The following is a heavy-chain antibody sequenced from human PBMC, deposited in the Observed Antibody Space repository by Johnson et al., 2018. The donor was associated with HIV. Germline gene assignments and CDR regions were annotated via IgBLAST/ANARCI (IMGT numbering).Heavy chain of an antibody. CDR2: MYSGGST. V-gene: IGHV3-66*01. D-gene: IGHD3-10*01. CDR3: ARGHMVRGVTHAFDI. J-gene: IGHJ3*02. Sequence: VQLVESGGCLVQPGGSLRLSCVASGFTVSGNYMSWVRQAPGKGLEWVSVMYSGGSTYYADSVKGRFTISRDNSKNTLYLQMNSLRAEDTALYYCARGHMVRGVTHAFDIWGQGTMVTVSS. CDR1: GFTVSGNY.